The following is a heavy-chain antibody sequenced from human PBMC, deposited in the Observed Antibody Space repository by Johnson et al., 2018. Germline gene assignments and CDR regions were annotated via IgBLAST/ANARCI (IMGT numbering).Heavy chain of an antibody. D-gene: IGHD2-8*01. CDR3: ARSARLGYCTNGVCYTWAFDI. Sequence: QVQLVESGGGLVQPGGSLRLSCAASGFIFSDYYINWIRQAPGKGLEWVSSISTSGSTIYYAESVKGRFTISRDNAKNSLFLQRNSLRAEDTAVYYCARSARLGYCTNGVCYTWAFDIWGQGTMVTVSS. CDR1: GFIFSDYY. CDR2: ISTSGSTI. J-gene: IGHJ3*02. V-gene: IGHV3-11*01.